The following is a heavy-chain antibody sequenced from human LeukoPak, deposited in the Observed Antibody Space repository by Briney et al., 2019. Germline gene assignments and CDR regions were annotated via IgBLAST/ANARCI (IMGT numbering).Heavy chain of an antibody. CDR1: GCTFGSYA. V-gene: IGHV3-23*01. Sequence: GGSLRLSCAASGCTFGSYAMSWVRQAPGKGLEWVSAISGSGGSTYYADSVKGRFTISRDNSKNTLYLQMNSLRAEDTAVYYCAKDSAQWLVRGNFDYWGQGTLVTVSS. J-gene: IGHJ4*02. CDR3: AKDSAQWLVRGNFDY. CDR2: ISGSGGST. D-gene: IGHD6-19*01.